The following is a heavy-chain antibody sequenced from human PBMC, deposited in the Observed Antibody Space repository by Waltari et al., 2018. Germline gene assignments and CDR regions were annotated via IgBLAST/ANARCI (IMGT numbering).Heavy chain of an antibody. CDR3: ARAKYYYGSGSYYKGHYYYGMDV. J-gene: IGHJ6*02. CDR1: GGSISSGSYY. D-gene: IGHD3-10*01. CDR2: IYTSGST. Sequence: QVQLQESGPGLVKPSLTLSLTCTVSGGSISSGSYYWSWIRQPAGKGLEWIGRIYTSGSTNYNPSLKSRVTISVDTSKNQFSLKLSSVTAADTAVYYCARAKYYYGSGSYYKGHYYYGMDVWGQGTTVTVSS. V-gene: IGHV4-61*02.